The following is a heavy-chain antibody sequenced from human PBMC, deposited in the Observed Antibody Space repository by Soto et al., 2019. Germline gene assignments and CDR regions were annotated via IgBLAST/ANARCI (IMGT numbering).Heavy chain of an antibody. CDR2: ISYDGSNK. V-gene: IGHV3-30*18. CDR1: GFTFSSYG. J-gene: IGHJ4*02. D-gene: IGHD3-22*01. CDR3: AKEWVYASSGSFFDY. Sequence: GGSLRLSCAASGFTFSSYGMHWVRQAPGKGLEWVAFISYDGSNKYYADSVKGRFTISRDNSKNTLYLQMNSRRAEDTAVYYCAKEWVYASSGSFFDYWGQGTLVTVSS.